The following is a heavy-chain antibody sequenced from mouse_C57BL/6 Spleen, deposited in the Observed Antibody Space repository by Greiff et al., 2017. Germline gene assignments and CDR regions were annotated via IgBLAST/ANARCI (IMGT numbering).Heavy chain of an antibody. CDR3: ARWHYGSSYDYFDY. J-gene: IGHJ2*01. CDR1: GYAFSSYW. Sequence: VKLQESGAELVKPGASVKISCKASGYAFSSYWMNWVKQRPGKGLEWIGQIYPGDGDTNYNGKFKGKATLTADKSSSTAYMQLSSLTSEDSAVYFCARWHYGSSYDYFDYWGQGTTLTVSS. CDR2: IYPGDGDT. D-gene: IGHD1-1*01. V-gene: IGHV1-80*01.